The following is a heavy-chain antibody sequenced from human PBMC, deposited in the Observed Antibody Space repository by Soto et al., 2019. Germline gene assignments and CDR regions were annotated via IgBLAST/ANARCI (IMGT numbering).Heavy chain of an antibody. Sequence: QVQLVQSGAEEKKPGASVKVSCKASGYTFTSYAMHWVRQAPGQRLEWMGWINAGNGNTKYSQKFQGRVTITRDTSASTAYMELSGLRSEDTAVYYCARVRHQWLNAFDIWGQGTMVTVSS. J-gene: IGHJ3*02. D-gene: IGHD6-19*01. CDR1: GYTFTSYA. CDR3: ARVRHQWLNAFDI. V-gene: IGHV1-3*05. CDR2: INAGNGNT.